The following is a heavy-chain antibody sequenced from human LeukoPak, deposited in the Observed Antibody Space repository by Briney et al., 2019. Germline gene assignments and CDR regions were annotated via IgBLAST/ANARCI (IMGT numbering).Heavy chain of an antibody. V-gene: IGHV3-53*01. J-gene: IGHJ4*02. CDR2: IYSGGNT. Sequence: GGSLRLSCAESGVTARNNLMTWGRQAPGKGLEWVSIIYSGGNTYYADSVKGRFTISRDNSKNTLYLQMNNLRAEDTAVYYCARVLSAYYFDYWGQGALVTVSS. CDR1: GVTARNNL. CDR3: ARVLSAYYFDY.